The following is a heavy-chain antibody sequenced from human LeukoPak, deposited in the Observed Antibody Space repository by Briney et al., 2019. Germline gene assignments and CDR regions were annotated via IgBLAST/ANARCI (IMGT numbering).Heavy chain of an antibody. D-gene: IGHD3-9*01. Sequence: GGSLRLSCAASGFTFSSYWMHWVRQAPGKGLVWVSRINSDGSSTSYADSVKGRFTISRDNAKNTLYLQMNCLRAEDTAVYYCARSPTYYDILTGYYPAYYSDYWGQGTLVTVSS. CDR1: GFTFSSYW. V-gene: IGHV3-74*01. J-gene: IGHJ4*02. CDR3: ARSPTYYDILTGYYPAYYSDY. CDR2: INSDGSST.